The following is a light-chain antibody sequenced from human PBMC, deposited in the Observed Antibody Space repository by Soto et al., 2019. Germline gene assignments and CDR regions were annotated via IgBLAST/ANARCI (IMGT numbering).Light chain of an antibody. CDR3: QQYGSSVT. J-gene: IGKJ4*01. CDR1: QSVRSRS. CDR2: DAS. V-gene: IGKV3-20*01. Sequence: DIVLTQSPGALSLSPGERATLSCRASQSVRSRSLAWYQQKAGQAPRLLIYDASRRATGIPDRFSGSGSGTDFTLTISRLEPEDFAVYYCQQYGSSVTFGGGTKVEIK.